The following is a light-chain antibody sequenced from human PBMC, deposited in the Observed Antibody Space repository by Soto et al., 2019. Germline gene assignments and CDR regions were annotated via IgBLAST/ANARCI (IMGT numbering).Light chain of an antibody. CDR1: SSDIGAYDY. CDR3: ATWDDSLNGVM. CDR2: RND. Sequence: QSALTQPASLSGSPGQSITISCTGTSSDIGAYDYVSWFQQHPGKAPKLLIYRNDQRPSGIPDRLSGSKSGTSASLAISGLRSEDEADYYCATWDDSLNGVMFGGGTTLTVL. J-gene: IGLJ3*02. V-gene: IGLV1-47*01.